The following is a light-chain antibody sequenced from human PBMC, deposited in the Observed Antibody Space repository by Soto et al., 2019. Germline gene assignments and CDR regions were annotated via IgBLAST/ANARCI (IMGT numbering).Light chain of an antibody. J-gene: IGKJ1*01. V-gene: IGKV3-20*01. CDR3: QQYDNSLWT. Sequence: EIELGDCPRTLTISPGERVVLSCRASQSVSSSYLAWYHQKAGQPPRLLIYGASSRATGIPDRFSGSGSGTDFTLTISRLEPEDFAVYYCQQYDNSLWTFGQGTKV. CDR1: QSVSSSY. CDR2: GAS.